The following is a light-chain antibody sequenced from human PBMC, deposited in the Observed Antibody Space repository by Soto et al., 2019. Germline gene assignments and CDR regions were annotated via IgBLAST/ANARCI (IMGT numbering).Light chain of an antibody. CDR3: QHYYTTPYT. CDR2: SAS. Sequence: DIVMTQSPDSLAVSLGERATINCKSSQSVLYSSNNKNYLAWYQQKPGQPPKLLIYSASTRESGVPDRFRGSGSGTDFTLTSSILQAEDVAFYFCQHYYTTPYTFGQGTKLEIK. J-gene: IGKJ2*01. CDR1: QSVLYSSNNKNY. V-gene: IGKV4-1*01.